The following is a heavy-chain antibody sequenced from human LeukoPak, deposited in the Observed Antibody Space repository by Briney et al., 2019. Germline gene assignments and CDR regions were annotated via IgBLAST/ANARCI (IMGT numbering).Heavy chain of an antibody. D-gene: IGHD6-19*01. J-gene: IGHJ4*02. CDR3: ARGIDDDARYSSGWY. V-gene: IGHV3-48*03. CDR1: GFTFSSYE. CDR2: INSSGSTI. Sequence: GGSLRLSCAASGFTFSSYEMNWVRQAPGKGLEWVSYINSSGSTIYYADSVKGRFTISRDNAKNSLYLQMNSLRAEDTAVYYCARGIDDDARYSSGWYWGQGTLVTVSS.